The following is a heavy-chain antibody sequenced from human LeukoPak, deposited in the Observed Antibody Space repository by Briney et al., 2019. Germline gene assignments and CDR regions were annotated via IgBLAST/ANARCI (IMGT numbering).Heavy chain of an antibody. Sequence: ASVKVSCKASGYTFTTYYMHWVRQATGQGLEWMGWMNPNSGNTGYAQKFQGRVTITRNTSISTAYMELSSLRSEDTAVYYCARAISTKWDVWGKGTTVTVSS. V-gene: IGHV1-8*03. CDR2: MNPNSGNT. J-gene: IGHJ6*04. D-gene: IGHD2/OR15-2a*01. CDR1: GYTFTTYY. CDR3: ARAISTKWDV.